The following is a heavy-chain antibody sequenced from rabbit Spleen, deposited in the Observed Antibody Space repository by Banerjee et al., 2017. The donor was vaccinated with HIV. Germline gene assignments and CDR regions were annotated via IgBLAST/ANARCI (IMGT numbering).Heavy chain of an antibody. V-gene: IGHV1S40*01. CDR1: GFSFNDDYV. CDR2: INTWSNRP. CDR3: VREGAAKFNL. J-gene: IGHJ4*01. D-gene: IGHD4-1*01. Sequence: QSLEESGGALVKPEGSLTLPCTASGFSFNDDYVMCWVRQAPGKGLKWIACINTWSNRPVYASGAKGRFPMPKPPPTTVTLQMPSLTAGDPATYFCVREGAAKFNLWGPGPLVTVS.